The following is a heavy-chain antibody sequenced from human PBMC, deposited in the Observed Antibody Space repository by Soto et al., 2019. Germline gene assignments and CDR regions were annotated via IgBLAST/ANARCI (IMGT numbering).Heavy chain of an antibody. CDR2: INTDGGSA. CDR1: GFTFSSYW. CDR3: ARGRYYYYGMDV. V-gene: IGHV3-74*01. Sequence: EVQLVESGGGLVQPGGSLRLSCSASGFTFSSYWMHWVRQTPGKGLVWVSRINTDGGSASYADSVKGRFTISRDNAKNNLYLQMNSLRAEDTAVYYCARGRYYYYGMDVWGQGTTVTVSS. J-gene: IGHJ6*02.